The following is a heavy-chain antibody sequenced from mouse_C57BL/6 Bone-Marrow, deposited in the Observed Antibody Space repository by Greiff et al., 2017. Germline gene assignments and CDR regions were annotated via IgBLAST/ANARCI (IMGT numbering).Heavy chain of an antibody. V-gene: IGHV14-4*01. CDR3: TTPFYYGSSFYWYFDV. CDR1: GFNIKDAY. CDR2: IDPENGDT. Sequence: VQLQQSGAELVRPGASVKLSCTASGFNIKDAYMHWVKQRPEQGLAWIGWIDPENGDTAYASKFQGTAPITADTSSNTAYLQLSSLTSEDTAVYYCTTPFYYGSSFYWYFDVWGTGTTVTGAS. J-gene: IGHJ1*03. D-gene: IGHD1-1*01.